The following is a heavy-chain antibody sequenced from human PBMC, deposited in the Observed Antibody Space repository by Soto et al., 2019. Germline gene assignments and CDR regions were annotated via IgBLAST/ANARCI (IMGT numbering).Heavy chain of an antibody. CDR2: ISAYNGNT. D-gene: IGHD3-3*01. CDR1: GYTFTSYG. J-gene: IGHJ3*02. CDR3: ARGQHQSFGVVIGGAFDI. V-gene: IGHV1-18*01. Sequence: QVQLVQSGAEVKKPGASVKVSCKASGYTFTSYGISWVRQAPGQGLEWMGWISAYNGNTNYAQKLQGRVTMTTDTSTSTAYMELRSLRYDDKAVYYCARGQHQSFGVVIGGAFDIWGQGTMVTVSS.